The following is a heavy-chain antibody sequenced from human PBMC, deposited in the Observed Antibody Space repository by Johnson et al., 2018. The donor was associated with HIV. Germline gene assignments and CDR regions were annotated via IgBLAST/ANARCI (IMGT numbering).Heavy chain of an antibody. V-gene: IGHV3-30-3*01. J-gene: IGHJ3*02. CDR1: GFTFSSYA. CDR3: AKDYYDSSGDAFDI. D-gene: IGHD3-22*01. CDR2: ISYDGSNK. Sequence: VQLVESGGGVVQPGRSLRLSCAASGFTFSSYAMHWVRQAPGKGLEWVAVISYDGSNKYYADSVKGRFTISRDNSKNTLYLQMNSLRAEDTAVYYCAKDYYDSSGDAFDIWGQGTMVTVSS.